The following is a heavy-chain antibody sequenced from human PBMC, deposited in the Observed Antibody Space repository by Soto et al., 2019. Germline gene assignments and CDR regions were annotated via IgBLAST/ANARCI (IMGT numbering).Heavy chain of an antibody. J-gene: IGHJ6*02. V-gene: IGHV1-2*04. D-gene: IGHD2-2*01. CDR1: RSTFTGYY. Sequence: ASVKVSCKASRSTFTGYYIHWVRQAPGQGLEWMGWINPNSDGTNYEQKYQVWVTMTRDTSISTAYMELSRLRSDDTAVFYCARASCISTSCLSYGMDVWGQGTTVTVSS. CDR3: ARASCISTSCLSYGMDV. CDR2: INPNSDGT.